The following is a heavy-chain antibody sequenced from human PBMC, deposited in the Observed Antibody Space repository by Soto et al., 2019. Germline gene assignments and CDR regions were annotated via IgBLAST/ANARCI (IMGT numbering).Heavy chain of an antibody. V-gene: IGHV1-18*01. D-gene: IGHD3-3*01. CDR1: GYTFTSYG. Sequence: QVQLVQSGAEVKKPGASVKVSCKASGYTFTSYGISWVRQAPGQGLEWMGWISAYNGNTNYAQKLQGRVTMTTDTSTSTAYMELRSLRSDDTAVYYCARGLADYYEFWSGYYTDYYYYYYMDVWGKGTTVTVSS. CDR3: ARGLADYYEFWSGYYTDYYYYYYMDV. CDR2: ISAYNGNT. J-gene: IGHJ6*03.